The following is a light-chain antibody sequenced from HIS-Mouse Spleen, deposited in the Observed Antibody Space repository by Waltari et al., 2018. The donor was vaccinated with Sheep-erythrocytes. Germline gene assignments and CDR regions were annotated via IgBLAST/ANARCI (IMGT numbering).Light chain of an antibody. CDR1: SSDVGSYNL. V-gene: IGLV2-23*01. J-gene: IGLJ3*02. CDR2: EGS. CDR3: CSYAGSSTPWV. Sequence: QSALTQPASVSGSPGQSITISCTGTSSDVGSYNLVSWYQQHPGKAPKPMIYEGSKRPSGVSNGFSGSKSGNTASLTISGLQAEDEADYYCCSYAGSSTPWVVGGGTKLTVL.